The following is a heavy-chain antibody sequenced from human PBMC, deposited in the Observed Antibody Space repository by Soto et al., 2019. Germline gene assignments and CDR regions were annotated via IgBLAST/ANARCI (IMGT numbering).Heavy chain of an antibody. J-gene: IGHJ4*02. V-gene: IGHV1-8*01. Sequence: QVQLVQSGAEVKKPGASVKVSCKASGYAFTSYDISWVRQASGQGLEWMGWMNTNSGNTGYAQKFQGRVTMTRNISIRSAYMELSSLRAEDTAVYYCARALFGGSHYWGQGTLVTVS. CDR1: GYAFTSYD. CDR2: MNTNSGNT. D-gene: IGHD1-26*01. CDR3: ARALFGGSHY.